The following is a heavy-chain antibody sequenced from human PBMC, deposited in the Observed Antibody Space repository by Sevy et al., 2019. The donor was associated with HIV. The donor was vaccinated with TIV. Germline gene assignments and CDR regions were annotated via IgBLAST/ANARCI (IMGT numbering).Heavy chain of an antibody. V-gene: IGHV4-59*01. D-gene: IGHD3-10*01. Sequence: ETLSLTCTVSGGSMSSYFWSWIRQPPGKGLERTGYIYYTGTTNYNPSLKSRLTMSLDTSKNRFSLKLTAVTAADTAVHYCARDSVLSPRVFDSWGQGTLVTVSS. J-gene: IGHJ4*02. CDR1: GGSMSSYF. CDR2: IYYTGTT. CDR3: ARDSVLSPRVFDS.